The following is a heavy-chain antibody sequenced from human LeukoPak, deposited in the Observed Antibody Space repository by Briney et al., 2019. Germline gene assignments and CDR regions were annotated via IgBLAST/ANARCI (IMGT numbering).Heavy chain of an antibody. CDR1: GFTFSNYW. Sequence: GGSLRLSCAASGFTFSNYWMTWVRQAPGKGPEWVANIKQDGSGRNYVDSVKGRFTIARDNTKNSLYLQMTSLRGEDTAVYYCASRAGKPGNTPWCFDYWGQGALVTVSS. CDR3: ASRAGKPGNTPWCFDY. V-gene: IGHV3-7*01. J-gene: IGHJ4*02. CDR2: IKQDGSGR. D-gene: IGHD1-7*01.